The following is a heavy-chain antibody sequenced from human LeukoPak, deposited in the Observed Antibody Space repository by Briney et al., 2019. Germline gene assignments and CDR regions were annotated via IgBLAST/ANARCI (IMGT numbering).Heavy chain of an antibody. V-gene: IGHV1-3*01. CDR1: GYTFTSYA. Sequence: ASVKVSCKASGYTFTSYAMHWVRQAPGQRLEWMGWINAGNGNTKYSQKFQGRVTITRDTSASTAYMELSGLRSEDTAVYYCARTPGYCSSTSCYASDWYFDLWGRGTLVTVSS. CDR3: ARTPGYCSSTSCYASDWYFDL. CDR2: INAGNGNT. J-gene: IGHJ2*01. D-gene: IGHD2-2*01.